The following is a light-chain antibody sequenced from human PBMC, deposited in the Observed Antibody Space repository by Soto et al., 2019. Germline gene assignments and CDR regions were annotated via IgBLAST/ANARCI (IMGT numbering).Light chain of an antibody. CDR2: AAS. CDR1: QGISNY. V-gene: IGKV1-27*01. Sequence: DIQMTQSPSSLSASVGDRVTITCRARQGISNYLAWYQQKPGKVPKLLIYAASTLQSGVPSRFSGSGSGTDFTLTISSLQPEDVATYYCPKYNSAPRTFGQGTNVDIK. CDR3: PKYNSAPRT. J-gene: IGKJ1*01.